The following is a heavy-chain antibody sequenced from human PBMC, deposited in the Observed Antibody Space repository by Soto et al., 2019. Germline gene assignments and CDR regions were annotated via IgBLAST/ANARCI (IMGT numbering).Heavy chain of an antibody. CDR3: AKRYDFWSGYLTDY. J-gene: IGHJ4*02. CDR2: ISGSGGST. CDR1: GFTFSSYA. D-gene: IGHD3-3*01. V-gene: IGHV3-23*01. Sequence: LRLSCAASGFTFSSYAMSWVRQAPGKGLEWVSAISGSGGSTYYADSVKGRFTISRDNSKNTLYLQMNSLRAEDTAVYYCAKRYDFWSGYLTDYWGQGTLVTVSS.